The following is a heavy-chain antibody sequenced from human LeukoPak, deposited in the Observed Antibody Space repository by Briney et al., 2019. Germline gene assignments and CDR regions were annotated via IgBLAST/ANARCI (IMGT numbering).Heavy chain of an antibody. CDR2: ISSSGGSI. V-gene: IGHV3-11*01. J-gene: IGHJ4*02. CDR1: AFTFSDYY. D-gene: IGHD2-2*01. Sequence: GGSLRLSCGASAFTFSDYYMSWIRQAPGKGLEWVSYISSSGGSIYYTDSVKGRFTISRDNAQNSLYLQMNSLRAEDTAVYYCARGKGSSAFDYWGQGTLVTVSS. CDR3: ARGKGSSAFDY.